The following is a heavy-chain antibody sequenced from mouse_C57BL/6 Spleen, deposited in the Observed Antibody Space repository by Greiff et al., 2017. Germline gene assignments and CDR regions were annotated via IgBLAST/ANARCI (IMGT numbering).Heavy chain of an antibody. D-gene: IGHD2-4*01. V-gene: IGHV5-4*01. Sequence: EVQVVESGGGLVTPGGSLKLSCAASGFTFSSYAMSWVRQTPEKRLAWVATISDGGSYTYYPDNVKCRFTISRNNAKNHLYLQISHLKSEDPAMYYCAREGLREGTWFAYWGQGTLVTVSA. CDR2: ISDGGSYT. CDR1: GFTFSSYA. J-gene: IGHJ3*01. CDR3: AREGLREGTWFAY.